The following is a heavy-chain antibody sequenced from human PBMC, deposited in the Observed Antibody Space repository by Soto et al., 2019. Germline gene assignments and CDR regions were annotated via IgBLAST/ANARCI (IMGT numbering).Heavy chain of an antibody. CDR3: ARNEEITQHYYSYGMDV. CDR1: GDTFSSYA. J-gene: IGHJ6*02. Sequence: QVQLVQSGAEVKKPGSSVKVSCKASGDTFSSYAISWVRQAPGQGLEWMGGIIPIFGTANYAQKFQGRVTITADESTSTAYMELSSLRSEDTAVYYCARNEEITQHYYSYGMDVWGQGTTVTVSS. CDR2: IIPIFGTA. D-gene: IGHD1-1*01. V-gene: IGHV1-69*01.